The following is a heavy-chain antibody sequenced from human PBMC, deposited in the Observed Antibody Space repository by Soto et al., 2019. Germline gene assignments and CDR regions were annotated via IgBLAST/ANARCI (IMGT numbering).Heavy chain of an antibody. CDR1: GFSLTTSGVG. CDR3: AYRVLRSVFGFVTTTATYFDS. Sequence: QITLNESGPAQVKPRQTLTLTCTFSGFSLTTSGVGVDWIHQSPGKAPQWLALIYWDDDKRYSPSLKSRLTITKATAKNQVVGTMADLVPADSATYSCAYRVLRSVFGFVTTTATYFDSWAQGTQVAVSS. D-gene: IGHD3-3*01. J-gene: IGHJ4*02. CDR2: IYWDDDK. V-gene: IGHV2-5*02.